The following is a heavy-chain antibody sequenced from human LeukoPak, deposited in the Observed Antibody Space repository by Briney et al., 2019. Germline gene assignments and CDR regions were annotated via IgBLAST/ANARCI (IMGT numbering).Heavy chain of an antibody. CDR1: GYSISSGYY. CDR2: IYHSRST. J-gene: IGHJ5*02. CDR3: ARSSPPYCSSTSCLPYNWFDP. D-gene: IGHD2-2*01. V-gene: IGHV4-38-2*01. Sequence: SETLSLTCAVSGYSISSGYYWGWIRQPPGKGLEWIGSIYHSRSTYYNPSLKSRVTISVDTSKNQFSLKLSSVTAADTAVYYCARSSPPYCSSTSCLPYNWFDPWGQGTLVTVSS.